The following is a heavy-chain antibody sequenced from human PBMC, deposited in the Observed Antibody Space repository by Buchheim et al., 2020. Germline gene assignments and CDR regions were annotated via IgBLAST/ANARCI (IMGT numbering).Heavy chain of an antibody. CDR3: AKDLAAGGGSGSHYYYLDY. V-gene: IGHV3-23*01. J-gene: IGHJ4*02. D-gene: IGHD3-10*01. Sequence: EVQLLESGGGLVQPGGSLRLSCAASGCTFSSYAMNGVRQGAGKGLEWVSTMSSSGGNTYYADSVQGRLTIPRENSKNKRYLQMNSLRAEDTAVYYCAKDLAAGGGSGSHYYYLDYWGQGTL. CDR1: GCTFSSYA. CDR2: MSSSGGNT.